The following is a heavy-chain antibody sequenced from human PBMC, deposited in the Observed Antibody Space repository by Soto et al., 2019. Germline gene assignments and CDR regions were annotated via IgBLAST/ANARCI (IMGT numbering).Heavy chain of an antibody. D-gene: IGHD2-21*01. J-gene: IGHJ6*03. V-gene: IGHV1-69*04. CDR2: IIPMLGVA. Sequence: QVQLVQSGAEVKKPGSSVKVSCKASGDTFSNHTISWVRQAPGQGLEWMGRIIPMLGVANYAQKFHCRVTISSDKSKSTAYVELSSLRSADTAVYYCARVAVMGTCTKGSYFYMDVWGKGTTVSVSS. CDR3: ARVAVMGTCTKGSYFYMDV. CDR1: GDTFSNHT.